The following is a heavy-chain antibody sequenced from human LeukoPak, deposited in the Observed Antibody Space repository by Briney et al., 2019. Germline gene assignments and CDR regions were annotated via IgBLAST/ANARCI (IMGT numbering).Heavy chain of an antibody. Sequence: PSETLSLTCTVSGGSISSYYWSWIRQPPGKGLEWIGYIYYTGSTNYNPSLKSRVTISVDTSKNQFSLKLNSVTAADTAVYYCARVTLGIGDYEFYFDYWGQGTLVTVSS. J-gene: IGHJ4*02. CDR2: IYYTGST. D-gene: IGHD4-17*01. V-gene: IGHV4-59*01. CDR3: ARVTLGIGDYEFYFDY. CDR1: GGSISSYY.